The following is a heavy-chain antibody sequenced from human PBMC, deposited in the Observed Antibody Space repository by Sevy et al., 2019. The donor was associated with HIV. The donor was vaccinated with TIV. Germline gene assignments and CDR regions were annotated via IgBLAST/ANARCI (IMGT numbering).Heavy chain of an antibody. V-gene: IGHV4-34*01. D-gene: IGHD2-2*01. CDR1: DGSFSGYY. J-gene: IGHJ5*02. CDR2: INESGIT. Sequence: SQTLSLTCAVHDGSFSGYYWNWIRQLPGRGLEWIGEINESGITYYNPSLKSRVTISVDTSKKQFSLKLNSVTAVDSAVYFCARSPPVVVVPGAPSWFDPWGQGTLVTVSS. CDR3: ARSPPVVVVPGAPSWFDP.